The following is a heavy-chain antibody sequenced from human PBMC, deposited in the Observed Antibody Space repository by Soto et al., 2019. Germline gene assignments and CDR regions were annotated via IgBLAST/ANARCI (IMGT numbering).Heavy chain of an antibody. J-gene: IGHJ4*02. CDR1: GFTFSTYA. CDR3: AREFPVVVPTATSALDY. D-gene: IGHD2-2*01. CDR2: ISNDGSNK. Sequence: PGGSLRLSCAASGFTFSTYAMHWVRQAPGKGLEWVAFISNDGSNKHYADSVKGRFTISRDNSKNTLHLQMNSLRAEETGVYYCAREFPVVVPTATSALDYWGQGTLVTVSS. V-gene: IGHV3-30-3*01.